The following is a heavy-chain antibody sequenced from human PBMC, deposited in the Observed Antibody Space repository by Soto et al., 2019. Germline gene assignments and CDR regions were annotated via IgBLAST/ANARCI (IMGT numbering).Heavy chain of an antibody. J-gene: IGHJ6*02. CDR3: ARSYGGHNYYYYGMDV. CDR2: IYHSGST. V-gene: IGHV4-30-2*01. Sequence: PSETLSLTCAVSGGSISSGGYSWSWIRQPPGKGLEWIGYIYHSGSTYYNPSLKSRVVISVDRSKNQFSLKLSSVTAADTAVYYCARSYGGHNYYYYGMDVWGQGTTVTVSS. D-gene: IGHD4-17*01. CDR1: GGSISSGGYS.